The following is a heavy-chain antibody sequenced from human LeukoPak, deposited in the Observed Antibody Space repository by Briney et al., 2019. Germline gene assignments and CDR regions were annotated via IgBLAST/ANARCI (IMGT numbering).Heavy chain of an antibody. CDR1: GFTFSDYY. J-gene: IGHJ4*02. D-gene: IGHD2-2*01. CDR3: AKASIYCSSTSCPLGYFDY. V-gene: IGHV3-11*05. CDR2: ISNSGSYT. Sequence: PGGSLRLSCAASGFTFSDYYMGWIRQAPGKGLEWVSYISNSGSYTKYADSVKGRFTISRDNAKNSLFLEVNSLRAEDTAVYYCAKASIYCSSTSCPLGYFDYWGQGTLVTVSS.